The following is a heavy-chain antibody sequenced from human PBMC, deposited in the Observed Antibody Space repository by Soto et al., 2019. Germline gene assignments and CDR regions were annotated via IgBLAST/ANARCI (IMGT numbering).Heavy chain of an antibody. CDR2: ISAYNGNT. V-gene: IGHV1-18*01. Sequence: ASVKVSCKASGYTFTSYGISWVRQAPGQGLEWMGWISAYNGNTNYAQKLQGRVTMTTDTSTSTAYMELRSLRSDDTAVYYCAAVCSWSGYTHVCHFDYWGQGTLVTVSS. J-gene: IGHJ4*02. CDR1: GYTFTSYG. D-gene: IGHD3-3*01. CDR3: AAVCSWSGYTHVCHFDY.